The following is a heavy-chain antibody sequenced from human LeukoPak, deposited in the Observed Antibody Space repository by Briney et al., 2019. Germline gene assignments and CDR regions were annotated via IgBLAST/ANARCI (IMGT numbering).Heavy chain of an antibody. D-gene: IGHD3/OR15-3a*01. CDR3: ARHSRVGSTWTHFDY. V-gene: IGHV5-51*01. Sequence: GESLKISCKGSGYNFTNYWIGWVRQMPGKGLEWMGIIYPGDSDTRSSPSFQGQVTISADKSISTAYLQWSSLKASDTAMYYCARHSRVGSTWTHFDYWGRGTLVTVSS. CDR1: GYNFTNYW. CDR2: IYPGDSDT. J-gene: IGHJ4*02.